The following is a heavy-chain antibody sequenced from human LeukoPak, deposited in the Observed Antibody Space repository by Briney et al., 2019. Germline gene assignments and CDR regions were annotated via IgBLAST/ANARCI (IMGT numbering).Heavy chain of an antibody. D-gene: IGHD3-3*01. CDR2: INHSGST. Sequence: PSETLSLTSAVYGGSFSGYYWSWIRQPPGKGLEWIGEINHSGSTNYNPSLKSRVTISVDTSKNQFSLKLSSVTAADTAVYYCARTFFNFWSGYYTYYFDYWGQGTLVTVSS. J-gene: IGHJ4*02. V-gene: IGHV4-34*01. CDR3: ARTFFNFWSGYYTYYFDY. CDR1: GGSFSGYY.